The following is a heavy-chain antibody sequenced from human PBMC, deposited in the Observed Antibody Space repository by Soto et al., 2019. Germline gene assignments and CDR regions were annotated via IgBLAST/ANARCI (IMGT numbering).Heavy chain of an antibody. CDR1: GYTFTSYY. CDR3: ARGPQGYYCYMDV. V-gene: IGHV1-46*01. Sequence: ASVKVSCKASGYTFTSYYMHWVRQAPGQGLEWMGIINPNSGNTSYAQKFQGRVTMTRNTSISTAYMELSSLRSEDTAVYYCARGPQGYYCYMDVWGKGTTVTVSS. CDR2: INPNSGNT. J-gene: IGHJ6*03.